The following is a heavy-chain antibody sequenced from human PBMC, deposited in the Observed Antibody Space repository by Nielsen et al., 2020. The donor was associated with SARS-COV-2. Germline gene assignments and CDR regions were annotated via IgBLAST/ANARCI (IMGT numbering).Heavy chain of an antibody. CDR2: IYYSGST. Sequence: SETLSLTCTVSGGSISSYYWSWIRQPPGKGLEWIGYIYYSGSTNYNPSLKSRVTISVDTSKNQFSLKLSSVTAADTAVYYCARVVYKAGYSPNYYYYYYMDVWGKGTTVTVSS. V-gene: IGHV4-59*12. CDR3: ARVVYKAGYSPNYYYYYYMDV. CDR1: GGSISSYY. J-gene: IGHJ6*03. D-gene: IGHD3-10*01.